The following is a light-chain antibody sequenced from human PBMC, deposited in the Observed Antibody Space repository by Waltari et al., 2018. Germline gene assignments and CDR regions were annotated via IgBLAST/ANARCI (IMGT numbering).Light chain of an antibody. Sequence: DIQMTQSPSTLSASVGDRVTITCRASQSISSWLAWYQQKPGKAPKLLIYDASSLESGGPSRFSGSGSGTEFTLTISSLQPDDFATYYCQQYESYWTFGQGTKVEMK. CDR3: QQYESYWT. CDR2: DAS. CDR1: QSISSW. V-gene: IGKV1-5*01. J-gene: IGKJ1*01.